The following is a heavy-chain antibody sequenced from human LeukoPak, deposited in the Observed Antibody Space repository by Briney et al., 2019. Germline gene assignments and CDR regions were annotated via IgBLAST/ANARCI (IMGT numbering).Heavy chain of an antibody. CDR3: AKGPGASGHFNWFDP. J-gene: IGHJ5*02. CDR1: GFTFSSYW. D-gene: IGHD5-12*01. Sequence: GGSLRLSCAASGFTFSSYWMSWVRQAPGKGLEWVANIKQDGSEKYYVDSVKGRFTISRDNAKNSLYLQMNGLRGEDTAVHYCAKGPGASGHFNWFDPWGQGTLVTVSS. V-gene: IGHV3-7*01. CDR2: IKQDGSEK.